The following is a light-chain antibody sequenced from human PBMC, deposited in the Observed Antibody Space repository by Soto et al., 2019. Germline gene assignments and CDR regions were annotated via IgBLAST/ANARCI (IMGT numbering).Light chain of an antibody. CDR1: QSISSW. Sequence: IQMTQSPSTLSASVGDRVTIICRASQSISSWLAWYQQKPGKAPKLLIYKASSLESGVPSRFSGSGSGTEFTLTISSLQPDDFATYYCQQYNTPAFGQGTKVDIK. V-gene: IGKV1-5*03. CDR3: QQYNTPA. CDR2: KAS. J-gene: IGKJ1*01.